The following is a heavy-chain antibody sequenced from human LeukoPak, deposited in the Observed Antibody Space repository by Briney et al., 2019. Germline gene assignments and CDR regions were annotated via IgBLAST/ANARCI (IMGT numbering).Heavy chain of an antibody. Sequence: PGGSLRLSCAASGFTFSTYAMTWVRQAPGKGLEWVSVISGSGGTTYYADSVKGRFTLSRDNSNNTLYLQMHSLRAEDTAVYYCTKSIGGVVVVAADYWGQGTLVTVSS. CDR1: GFTFSTYA. D-gene: IGHD2-15*01. CDR3: TKSIGGVVVVAADY. CDR2: ISGSGGTT. J-gene: IGHJ4*02. V-gene: IGHV3-23*01.